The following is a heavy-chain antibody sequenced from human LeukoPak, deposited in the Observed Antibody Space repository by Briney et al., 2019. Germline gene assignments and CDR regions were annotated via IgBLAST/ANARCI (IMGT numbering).Heavy chain of an antibody. Sequence: ASVKVSCKASGGTFSSYAISWVRQAPGQGLEGMGGIIPIFGTANYAQKLQGRVTITADGSTSTAYMELSSLRSEDTAVYYCARLSMVRGVIKYNWFDPWGQGTLVTVSS. V-gene: IGHV1-69*13. J-gene: IGHJ5*02. CDR1: GGTFSSYA. D-gene: IGHD3-10*01. CDR2: IIPIFGTA. CDR3: ARLSMVRGVIKYNWFDP.